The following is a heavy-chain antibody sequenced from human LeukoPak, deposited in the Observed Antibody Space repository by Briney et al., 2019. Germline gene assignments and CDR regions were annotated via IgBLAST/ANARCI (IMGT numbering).Heavy chain of an antibody. D-gene: IGHD4-23*01. CDR2: IKEDGSEQ. CDR3: VRETQAGITDFDY. J-gene: IGHJ4*01. Sequence: GRSLRLSCAASGFIFSRHWMTWVRRAPGKWLEWVGNIKEDGSEQYYPESMGGRFTISRDNVNNILYLQLNSLRFDDTGVYYCVRETQAGITDFDYWGQGTLVTVSS. V-gene: IGHV3-7*01. CDR1: GFIFSRHW.